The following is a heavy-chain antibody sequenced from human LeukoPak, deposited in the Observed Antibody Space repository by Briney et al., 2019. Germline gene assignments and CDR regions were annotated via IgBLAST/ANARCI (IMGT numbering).Heavy chain of an antibody. D-gene: IGHD3-16*01. CDR3: VRGSTLRHYQY. CDR1: GGSFSGYY. J-gene: IGHJ4*02. V-gene: IGHV4-34*01. CDR2: IYYSGST. Sequence: SETLSLTCGVYGGSFSGYYYSWIRRPPGKGLEWIGSIYYSGSTYYNPSLKSRVTVSVDTSKNQFSLNLSSVTAADTAVYYCVRGSTLRHYQYWGQGTLVTVSS.